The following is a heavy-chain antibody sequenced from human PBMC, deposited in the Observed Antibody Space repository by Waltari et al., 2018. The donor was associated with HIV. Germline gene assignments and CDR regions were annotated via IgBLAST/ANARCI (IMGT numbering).Heavy chain of an antibody. D-gene: IGHD6-13*01. CDR2: IYTSGST. V-gene: IGHV4-61*02. J-gene: IGHJ4*02. CDR1: GGCTSSRRYY. Sequence: HVQLQEPGPGLVKPSQTLSLTCTVSGGCTSSRRYYWSWPRQPAGKGLEWIGRIYTSGSTNYNPSLKNRVTIAVDTSKNQFSLKLSSVTAADTAVYYCARGSYSSSWSFDYWGQGTLVTVSS. CDR3: ARGSYSSSWSFDY.